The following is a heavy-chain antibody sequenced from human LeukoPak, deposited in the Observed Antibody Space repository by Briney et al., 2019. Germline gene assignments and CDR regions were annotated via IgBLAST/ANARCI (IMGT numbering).Heavy chain of an antibody. CDR2: IYYTGST. CDR1: GGSISSYY. V-gene: IGHV4-59*01. D-gene: IGHD3-16*01. J-gene: IGHJ3*02. Sequence: PSETLSLTCTVSGGSISSYYWSWIRQPPGKGLEWIGYIYYTGSTNYNPSLKSRVTISVDTSKNQFSLKLNSVTAADTAVYYCARDLPGFSYDYVWGSPNAFDIWGQGTMVTVSS. CDR3: ARDLPGFSYDYVWGSPNAFDI.